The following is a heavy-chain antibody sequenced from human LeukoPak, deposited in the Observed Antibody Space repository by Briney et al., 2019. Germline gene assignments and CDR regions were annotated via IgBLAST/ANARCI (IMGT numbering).Heavy chain of an antibody. CDR3: ARGRDYPGA. CDR2: ISSSSSYI. J-gene: IGHJ5*02. V-gene: IGHV3-11*05. Sequence: LSLTCTVSGGSISSGGYYWSWIRQAPGKGLEWVSYISSSSSYINYADSVKGRFTISRDNAKNSLHLQMTSLRAEDTAVYYCARGRDYPGAWGQGTLVTVSS. CDR1: GGSISSGGYY. D-gene: IGHD4-17*01.